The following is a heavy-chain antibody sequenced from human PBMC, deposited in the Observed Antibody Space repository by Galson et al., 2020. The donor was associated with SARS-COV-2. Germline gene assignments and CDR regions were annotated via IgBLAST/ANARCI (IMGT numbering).Heavy chain of an antibody. CDR3: ARGGYGDYVTAYYYYYMDV. Sequence: ASVKVSCKASGYTFTSYAMHWVRQDPGQRLEWMGWINAGNGNTKYSQKFQGRVTITRDTSASTAYMELSSLRSEDTAVYYCARGGYGDYVTAYYYYYMDVWGKGTTVTVSS. V-gene: IGHV1-3*01. D-gene: IGHD4-17*01. J-gene: IGHJ6*03. CDR1: GYTFTSYA. CDR2: INAGNGNT.